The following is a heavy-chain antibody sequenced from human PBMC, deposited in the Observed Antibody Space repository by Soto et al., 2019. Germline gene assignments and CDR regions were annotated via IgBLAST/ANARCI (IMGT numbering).Heavy chain of an antibody. J-gene: IGHJ3*02. CDR2: INAGNGNT. Sequence: QVQLVQSGAEVKKPGSSVKVSCKASGYSFTSYSVQWVRQAPGQRLEWMGWINAGNGNTKYSQKFQGRVTISRDTSASTAYMELSSLTSEDTTVYYCAREHDSWSLYALDIWGQGTLVTVSS. CDR1: GYSFTSYS. D-gene: IGHD3-3*01. CDR3: AREHDSWSLYALDI. V-gene: IGHV1-3*01.